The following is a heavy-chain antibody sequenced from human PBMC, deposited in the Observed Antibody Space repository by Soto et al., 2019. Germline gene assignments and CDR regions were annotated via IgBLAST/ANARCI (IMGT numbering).Heavy chain of an antibody. J-gene: IGHJ5*02. D-gene: IGHD3-9*01. CDR2: FNWNSGTI. CDR1: GFTFENFA. Sequence: EMQLVESGGGLVQPGRSLRLSCAVSGFTFENFALHWVRQAPGKGLEWVSGFNWNSGTIAYADSVKGRFTISRDNAKSSLYLHLNGLRPEDTAFYYCAKPPNLVTHWFDPWGQGTLVTVSS. CDR3: AKPPNLVTHWFDP. V-gene: IGHV3-9*01.